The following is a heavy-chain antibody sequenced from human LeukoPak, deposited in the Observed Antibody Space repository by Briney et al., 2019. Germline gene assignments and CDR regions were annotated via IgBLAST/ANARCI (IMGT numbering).Heavy chain of an antibody. D-gene: IGHD2-8*02. CDR2: IKKDGSEK. CDR1: GLIFSGYW. Sequence: GGSLRLSCAASGLIFSGYWMSWVRQAPGKRLEWVAKIKKDGSEKYYEDSVKGRFTISRDNAKNSLYLQMNSLRVVDTAVYYCATETWWRLDYWGQGTLVTVSS. CDR3: ATETWWRLDY. V-gene: IGHV3-7*03. J-gene: IGHJ4*02.